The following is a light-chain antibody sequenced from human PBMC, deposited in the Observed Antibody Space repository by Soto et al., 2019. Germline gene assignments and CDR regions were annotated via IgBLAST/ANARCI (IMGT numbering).Light chain of an antibody. CDR3: QQYGSSRWT. J-gene: IGKJ1*01. CDR1: QSVSSNY. Sequence: ENVLTQSPGTLSLSPGERATLSCRASQSVSSNYVAWYQQKPGQAPRLLVYGASSRATGIPDRFSGSGPGTDFTLTISRLEPEDFAVYYCQQYGSSRWTFGQGTKVDIK. CDR2: GAS. V-gene: IGKV3-20*01.